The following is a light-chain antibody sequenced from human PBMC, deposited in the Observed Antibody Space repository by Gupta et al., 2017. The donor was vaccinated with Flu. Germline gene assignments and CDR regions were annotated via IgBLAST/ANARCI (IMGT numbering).Light chain of an antibody. Sequence: QSALPQPASVSGSPGQSITISCTGTSSDVGGYNYVSWYQQHPGKAPKLMIYGVSNRPAGVSNRFSGSKSGNTASLTISGLQAEDEADYYCSSYTSSSTGVVGGGTKLTVL. CDR3: SSYTSSSTGV. V-gene: IGLV2-14*01. J-gene: IGLJ3*02. CDR1: SSDVGGYNY. CDR2: GVS.